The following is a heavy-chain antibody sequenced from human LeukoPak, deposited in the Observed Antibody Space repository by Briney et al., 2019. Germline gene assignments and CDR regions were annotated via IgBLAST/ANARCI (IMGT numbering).Heavy chain of an antibody. CDR2: IAADGGVK. Sequence: GGSLRLSCVTSAFTFNNHGMHWVRQAPGKGLEWVAVIAADGGVKHYADSVKGRFTLSRGNSKNTLYLQMNSLSVEDTAVYYCAREATWGQWYFDHWGQGTPVTVSS. J-gene: IGHJ4*02. V-gene: IGHV3-30*03. CDR3: AREATWGQWYFDH. CDR1: AFTFNNHG. D-gene: IGHD6-19*01.